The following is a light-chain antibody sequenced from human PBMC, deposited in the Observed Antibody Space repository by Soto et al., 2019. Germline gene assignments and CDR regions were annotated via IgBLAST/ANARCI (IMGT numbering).Light chain of an antibody. CDR1: SSDFGGYNY. J-gene: IGLJ1*01. V-gene: IGLV2-14*01. CDR2: EVS. CDR3: SSYTSGSTPCV. Sequence: QSALTQPASVSGSPGQSITISCTGTSSDFGGYNYVSWYQQHPGKAPKLMIYEVSNRPSGVSNRFSGSKSGNTASLTISGLQADDEADYYCSSYTSGSTPCVFGTGTRSPS.